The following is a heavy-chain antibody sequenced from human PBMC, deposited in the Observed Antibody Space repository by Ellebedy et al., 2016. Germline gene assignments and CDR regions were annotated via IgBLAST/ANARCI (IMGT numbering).Heavy chain of an antibody. CDR2: IKSKTHGGTT. D-gene: IGHD1-14*01. CDR1: GYILSAAW. CDR3: TPGRKE. V-gene: IGHV3-15*01. J-gene: IGHJ4*02. Sequence: GGSLRLSCAASGYILSAAWMNWVRQGPGEGLEWVGRIKSKTHGGTTDYAAPVKGRFIISRDDSKNTLDLQMNSLQTEDTALNFCTPGRKEWGLGTLVTVSS.